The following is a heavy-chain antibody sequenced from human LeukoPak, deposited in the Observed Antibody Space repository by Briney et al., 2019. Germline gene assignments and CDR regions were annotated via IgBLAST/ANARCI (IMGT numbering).Heavy chain of an antibody. Sequence: PSETLSLTCAVYGGSFSGYYWSWIRQPPGKGLEWIGEINHSGSTNYNPSLKSRATISVDTSKNQFSLKLSSVTAADTAVYYCARAPYCSGGSCYALTFDYWGQGTLVTVSS. CDR1: GGSFSGYY. D-gene: IGHD2-15*01. V-gene: IGHV4-34*01. CDR3: ARAPYCSGGSCYALTFDY. CDR2: INHSGST. J-gene: IGHJ4*02.